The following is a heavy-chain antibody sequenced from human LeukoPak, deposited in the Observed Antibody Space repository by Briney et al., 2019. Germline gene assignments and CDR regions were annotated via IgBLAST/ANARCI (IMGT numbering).Heavy chain of an antibody. D-gene: IGHD5-18*01. V-gene: IGHV1-2*02. CDR1: GGTFSSYA. CDR3: TRANVHTAMPYDY. J-gene: IGHJ4*02. Sequence: GASVKVSCKASGGTFSSYAISWVRQAPGQGLEWMGWINPDSGGTNCAPKFQGRVTMTRDTSISTAYMELSRLISDDTAVYYCTRANVHTAMPYDYWGQGALVTVSS. CDR2: INPDSGGT.